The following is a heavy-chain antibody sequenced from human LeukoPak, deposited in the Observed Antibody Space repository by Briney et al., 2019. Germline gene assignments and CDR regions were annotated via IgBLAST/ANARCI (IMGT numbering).Heavy chain of an antibody. CDR2: ISATGDST. D-gene: IGHD3-22*01. CDR1: GFTFHSHA. CDR3: VYYDSSGYYYGRLRY. J-gene: IGHJ4*02. Sequence: GGSLRLSCTASGFTFHSHALSWVRQAPEKGLEWVSAISATGDSTYYTDSVKGRFTLSRDNSKNTMFVQMNNLRAEDTAIYYCVYYDSSGYYYGRLRYWGQGALVIVSS. V-gene: IGHV3-23*01.